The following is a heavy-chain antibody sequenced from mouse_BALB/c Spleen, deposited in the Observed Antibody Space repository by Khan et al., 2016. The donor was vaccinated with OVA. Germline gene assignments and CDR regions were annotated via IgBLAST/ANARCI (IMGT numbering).Heavy chain of an antibody. V-gene: IGHV1-76*01. CDR3: AREEAVYYFDY. J-gene: IGHJ2*01. Sequence: QIQLVQSGAELVRPGTSVWLSCKTSGYIFTSYWIHWVKQRSGQGLEWFARIYPGTDNTYYNEKFKDKATLTADKSSSTAYLQLSSLKAEDSAVFFCAREEAVYYFDYWGQGTTLTVSS. D-gene: IGHD3-3*01. CDR2: IYPGTDNT. CDR1: GYIFTSYW.